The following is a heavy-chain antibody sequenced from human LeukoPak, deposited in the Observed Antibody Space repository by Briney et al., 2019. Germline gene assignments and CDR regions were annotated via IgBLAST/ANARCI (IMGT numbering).Heavy chain of an antibody. CDR3: ARAGYGDYWYYYYGMDV. J-gene: IGHJ6*04. CDR1: GGSFSGYY. D-gene: IGHD4-17*01. Sequence: SETLSLTCAVYGGSFSGYYWSWIRQPPGKGLEWIGEINHSGSTNYNPSLKSRVTISVDTSKSQFSLKLSSVTAADTAVYYCARAGYGDYWYYYYGMDVWGKGTTVTVSS. CDR2: INHSGST. V-gene: IGHV4-34*01.